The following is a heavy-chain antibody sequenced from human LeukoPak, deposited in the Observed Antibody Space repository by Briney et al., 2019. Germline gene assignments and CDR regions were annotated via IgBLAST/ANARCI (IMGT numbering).Heavy chain of an antibody. Sequence: GGSLRLSRAASGFTFRSYAIHWVRQAPGKGLEWVAFISWDGTIKYYADSVKGRFTISRDNSKNTLYLQMNSLRAEDTAVYYCAKDTVNDYWGQGTLVTVSS. CDR2: ISWDGTIK. V-gene: IGHV3-30-3*01. CDR3: AKDTVNDY. J-gene: IGHJ4*02. D-gene: IGHD4-17*01. CDR1: GFTFRSYA.